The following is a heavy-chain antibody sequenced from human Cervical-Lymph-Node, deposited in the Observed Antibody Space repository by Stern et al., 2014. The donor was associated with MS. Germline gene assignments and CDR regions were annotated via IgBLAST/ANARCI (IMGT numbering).Heavy chain of an antibody. D-gene: IGHD6-6*01. CDR3: SRHLEVSSSSSAPYFDY. CDR2: IRSKANSYAT. Sequence: EVQLVESGGGLVQPGGSVKLSCAASGFTFSGSAMHWVRPTSGRGLEWVGRIRSKANSYATTYAASVTGRFTISRDDSKNTAYLQMNSLKTEDTAVYYCSRHLEVSSSSSAPYFDYWGQGTLVTVSS. J-gene: IGHJ4*02. CDR1: GFTFSGSA. V-gene: IGHV3-73*01.